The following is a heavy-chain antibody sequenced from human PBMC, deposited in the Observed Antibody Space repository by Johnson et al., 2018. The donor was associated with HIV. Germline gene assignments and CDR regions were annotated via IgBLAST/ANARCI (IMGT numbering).Heavy chain of an antibody. CDR1: GFTFSGSA. V-gene: IGHV3-30-3*01. CDR3: AREVGYSDAFDI. J-gene: IGHJ3*02. Sequence: QVQLVESGGGLVQPGGSLKLSCAASGFTFSGSAMHWVRQAPGKGLEWVAVISYDGSNKYYADSVKGRFTISRDNSKNTLYLQMNSLRAEDTVWYYCAREVGYSDAFDIWGQGTMVTVSS. D-gene: IGHD2-15*01. CDR2: ISYDGSNK.